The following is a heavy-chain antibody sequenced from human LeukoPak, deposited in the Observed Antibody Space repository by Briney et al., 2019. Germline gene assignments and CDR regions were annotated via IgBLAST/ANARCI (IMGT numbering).Heavy chain of an antibody. J-gene: IGHJ4*02. D-gene: IGHD3-10*01. Sequence: GGSLRLSCAASGFTFTTYGMSWVRQAPGKGLEWVSGISGSGGATYYADSVKGRFTISRDDPHNTLYLQMNSLRAEDTAVYFCARGGVDYYGSGTYYLMYYFDYWGQGALVTVSS. CDR3: ARGGVDYYGSGTYYLMYYFDY. CDR1: GFTFTTYG. V-gene: IGHV3-23*01. CDR2: ISGSGGAT.